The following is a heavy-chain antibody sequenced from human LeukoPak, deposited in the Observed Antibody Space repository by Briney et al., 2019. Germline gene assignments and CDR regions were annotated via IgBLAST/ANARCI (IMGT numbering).Heavy chain of an antibody. CDR2: ISGSGAST. CDR3: AKILYSSGPFDY. CDR1: GFTFSSYA. J-gene: IGHJ4*02. Sequence: PGGSLRLSCAASGFTFSSYAMSWVRQAPGKGLEWVSGISGSGASTYYADSVKGRFTISRDNSKNTLYLQMNSLRAEDTAVYYCAKILYSSGPFDYWGQGTLVTVSS. V-gene: IGHV3-23*01. D-gene: IGHD3-22*01.